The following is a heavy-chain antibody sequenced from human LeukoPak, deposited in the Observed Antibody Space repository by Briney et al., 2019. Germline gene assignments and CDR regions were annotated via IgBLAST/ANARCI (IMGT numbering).Heavy chain of an antibody. D-gene: IGHD3-3*01. Sequence: PGGSLRLSCAASGFTVSSNYMSWVRQAPGKGLEWVSVIYSGKSTYYTDSVKGRFTISRDNSKNTLYLQMNSLRAEDTAVYYCARGTDFTIFGVVIIARNDAFDIWGQGTMVTVSS. CDR3: ARGTDFTIFGVVIIARNDAFDI. CDR2: IYSGKST. V-gene: IGHV3-53*01. CDR1: GFTVSSNY. J-gene: IGHJ3*02.